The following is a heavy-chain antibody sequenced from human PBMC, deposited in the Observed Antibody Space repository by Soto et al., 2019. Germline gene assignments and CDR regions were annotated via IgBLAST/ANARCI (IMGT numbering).Heavy chain of an antibody. Sequence: SGPTLVNPTQTLTLTCTFSGFSLSTSGVGVGWIRQPPGKALEWLALLYWNDDKRYSPSLKSRLTITKDTSKNQVVMTMSNMDPVDTATYYCVSGSFPNWIDSWGQGILVTVSS. V-gene: IGHV2-5*01. J-gene: IGHJ5*01. D-gene: IGHD3-10*01. CDR2: LYWNDDK. CDR1: GFSLSTSGVG. CDR3: VSGSFPNWIDS.